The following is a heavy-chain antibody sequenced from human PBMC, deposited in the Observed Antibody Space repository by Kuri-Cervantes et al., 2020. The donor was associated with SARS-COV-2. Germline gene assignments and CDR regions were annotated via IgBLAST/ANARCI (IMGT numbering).Heavy chain of an antibody. D-gene: IGHD3-10*01. CDR2: INPKSGAT. Sequence: ASVKVSCKASGYTFFTAYYIHWMRQGPGQGLEWMAWINPKSGATNYAQKFQGRVTMTTDTSISTAYMDLSRLRSDDTAVYYCARDSVDVFDIWGQGTMVTVSS. J-gene: IGHJ3*02. CDR3: ARDSVDVFDI. CDR1: GYTFFTAYY. V-gene: IGHV1-2*02.